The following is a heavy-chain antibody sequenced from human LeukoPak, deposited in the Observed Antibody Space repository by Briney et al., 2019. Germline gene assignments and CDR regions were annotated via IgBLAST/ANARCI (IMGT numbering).Heavy chain of an antibody. V-gene: IGHV3-7*01. CDR3: ARDWKSQWELLSIRALLPSYFDY. CDR2: IKQDGSEK. J-gene: IGHJ4*02. D-gene: IGHD1-26*01. Sequence: PGGCLRLSCAASGFTFSSYGMTGVRKAPGKGLGWVANIKQDGSEKYYVDSVKGRFTISRDNAKNSLYLQMNSLRAEDTAVYYCARDWKSQWELLSIRALLPSYFDYWGQGTLVTVSS. CDR1: GFTFSSYG.